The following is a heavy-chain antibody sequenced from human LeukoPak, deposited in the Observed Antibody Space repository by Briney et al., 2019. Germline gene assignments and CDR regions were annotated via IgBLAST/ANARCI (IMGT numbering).Heavy chain of an antibody. Sequence: SVKVSRKASGGTFSSYAISWVRQAPGQGLEWMGGIIPIFGTANYAQKFQGRVTITADESTSTAYMELSSLRSEDTAVYYCARDNQGVGAGPDYWGQGTLVTVSS. CDR2: IIPIFGTA. D-gene: IGHD1-26*01. CDR1: GGTFSSYA. V-gene: IGHV1-69*01. CDR3: ARDNQGVGAGPDY. J-gene: IGHJ4*02.